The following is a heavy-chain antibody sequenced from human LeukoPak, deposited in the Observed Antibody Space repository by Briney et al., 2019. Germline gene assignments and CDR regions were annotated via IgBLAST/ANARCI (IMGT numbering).Heavy chain of an antibody. V-gene: IGHV3-7*03. J-gene: IGHJ4*02. CDR3: AKDRTRQAY. CDR2: IKEDGSDK. D-gene: IGHD3-3*01. CDR1: GFPFINYW. Sequence: GGSLSLSCAASGFPFINYWMSGVRQPPGEGLEWVAKIKEDGSDKYYVDSLKGRFTISRDNAKNSLYLQMNSLRAEDTAVYYCAKDRTRQAYWGQGTLVTVSS.